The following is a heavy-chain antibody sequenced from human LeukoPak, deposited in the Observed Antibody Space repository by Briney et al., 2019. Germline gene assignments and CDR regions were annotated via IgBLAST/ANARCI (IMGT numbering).Heavy chain of an antibody. CDR3: ARGLYYDFWSGYSTGAFDI. J-gene: IGHJ3*02. Sequence: SETLSLTCTVSGGSISSGDYYWRWIRQPPGRGLEWFGYIYYSGSTYYNQSLKSRLTISVDTSKNQFSLKLSSVTAADTAVYYCARGLYYDFWSGYSTGAFDIWGQGTMVTVSS. CDR1: GGSISSGDYY. CDR2: IYYSGST. V-gene: IGHV4-30-4*08. D-gene: IGHD3-3*01.